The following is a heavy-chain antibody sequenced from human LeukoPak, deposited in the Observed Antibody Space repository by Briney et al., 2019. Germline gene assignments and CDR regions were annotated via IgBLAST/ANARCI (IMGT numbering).Heavy chain of an antibody. Sequence: ASVKVSCKASGYTFPSYFMHWVRQAPGQGLEWMGIVNPTGGSTTYAQKFQGRVTMTRDTSTSTVYMELSSLRSDDTAVYYCARGRAYCGGDCYPDAFDIWGQGTMVTVSS. CDR1: GYTFPSYF. V-gene: IGHV1-46*01. CDR3: ARGRAYCGGDCYPDAFDI. D-gene: IGHD2-21*02. CDR2: VNPTGGST. J-gene: IGHJ3*02.